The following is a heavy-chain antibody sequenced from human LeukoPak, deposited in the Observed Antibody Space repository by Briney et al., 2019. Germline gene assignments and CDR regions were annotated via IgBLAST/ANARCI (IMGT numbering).Heavy chain of an antibody. Sequence: GASVKVSSKASGDTFIDFYIHWVRQAPGQGLEYVGWITPKSGDTYSPQRFQGRVTMTRDASISTAYMELSSLRSDDTAVYFCARVRLADERAWAYWGQGTLVTVSS. V-gene: IGHV1-2*02. D-gene: IGHD3-3*02. CDR2: ITPKSGDT. CDR1: GDTFIDFY. J-gene: IGHJ4*02. CDR3: ARVRLADERAWAY.